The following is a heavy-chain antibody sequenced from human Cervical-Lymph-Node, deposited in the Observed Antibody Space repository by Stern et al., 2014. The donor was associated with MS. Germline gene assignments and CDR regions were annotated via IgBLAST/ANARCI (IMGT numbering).Heavy chain of an antibody. CDR2: ITNPGASM. D-gene: IGHD3-10*01. Sequence: VQLVESGGGLVKPGGSLRLSCESSGFTFSDYSMHLVRQAPGQGLEWVSSITNPGASMYYADFVKGRFTISRDNAKNPLYLQLNSLRAAATAVYYCASTLHGGLYNWFDPWGQGTLVTVSS. V-gene: IGHV3-21*01. J-gene: IGHJ5*02. CDR3: ASTLHGGLYNWFDP. CDR1: GFTFSDYS.